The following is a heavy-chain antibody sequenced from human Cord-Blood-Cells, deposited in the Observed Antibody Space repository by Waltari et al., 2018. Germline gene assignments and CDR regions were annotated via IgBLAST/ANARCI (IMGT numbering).Heavy chain of an antibody. Sequence: QVQLVQSGAEVKKPGASVKVSCKVSGYTITELSMHWVRPAPGKGLEWMGVFDPEDGETIYAQKFQGRVTMTEDTSTDTAYMELSSLRSEDTAVYYCATPRSGPTYYYYGMDVWGQGTTVTVSS. CDR3: ATPRSGPTYYYYGMDV. V-gene: IGHV1-24*01. CDR1: GYTITELS. J-gene: IGHJ6*02. D-gene: IGHD3-10*01. CDR2: FDPEDGET.